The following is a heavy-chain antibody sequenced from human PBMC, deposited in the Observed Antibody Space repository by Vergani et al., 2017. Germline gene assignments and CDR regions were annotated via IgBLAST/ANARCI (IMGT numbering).Heavy chain of an antibody. CDR1: GGSISSYY. D-gene: IGHD2-2*03. Sequence: QVQLQESGPGLVKPSETLSLTCTVSGGSISSYYWSWIRQPAGKGLEWIGRIYTSGSTNYNPSLKSRVTMSVDTSKNQFSLKLSSVTAADTAVYYFAREVPLDIVVVPAARGWFDPWGQGTLVTVSS. CDR2: IYTSGST. J-gene: IGHJ5*02. CDR3: AREVPLDIVVVPAARGWFDP. V-gene: IGHV4-4*07.